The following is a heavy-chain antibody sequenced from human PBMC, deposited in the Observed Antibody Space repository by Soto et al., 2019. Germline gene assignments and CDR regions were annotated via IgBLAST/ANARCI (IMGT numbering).Heavy chain of an antibody. D-gene: IGHD6-13*01. V-gene: IGHV2-5*02. CDR2: IYWDDDK. Sequence: QITLKESGPTLVKPTQTLTLTCTFSGFSLSTSGVGVGWIRQPPGKALEWLALIYWDDDKRYSPSLKSRLTIPKHTSKNQVVLTMTNMDPVDTAKYYCARQYSSSWYVQYYFDYWGQGTLVTVSS. CDR1: GFSLSTSGVG. CDR3: ARQYSSSWYVQYYFDY. J-gene: IGHJ4*02.